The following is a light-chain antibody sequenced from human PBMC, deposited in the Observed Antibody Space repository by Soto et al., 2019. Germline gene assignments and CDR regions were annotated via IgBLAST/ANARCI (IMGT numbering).Light chain of an antibody. J-gene: IGKJ1*01. Sequence: DIQMTQSPSTLSASVGDRVTITCRASQSISSWLAWYQQKAGKAPKLLMYKASTIESGVPSRFSGSESGTEFTLTINSLQPDDFATYYCQQYSSWWTFGQGTKVEIK. CDR2: KAS. V-gene: IGKV1-5*03. CDR3: QQYSSWWT. CDR1: QSISSW.